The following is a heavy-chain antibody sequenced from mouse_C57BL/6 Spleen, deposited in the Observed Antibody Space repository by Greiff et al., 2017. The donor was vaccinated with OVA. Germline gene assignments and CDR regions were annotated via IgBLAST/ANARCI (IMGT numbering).Heavy chain of an antibody. CDR1: GYTFTSYW. Sequence: QVQLQQPGAELVKPGASVKLSCKASGYTFTSYWMQWVKQRPGQGLEWIGEIDPSDSYTNYNQKFKGKATLTVDTSSSTAYMQLSSLTSEDSAVYYCARSSPSDYWGQGTTLTVSS. V-gene: IGHV1-50*01. CDR2: IDPSDSYT. CDR3: ARSSPSDY. J-gene: IGHJ2*01. D-gene: IGHD1-3*01.